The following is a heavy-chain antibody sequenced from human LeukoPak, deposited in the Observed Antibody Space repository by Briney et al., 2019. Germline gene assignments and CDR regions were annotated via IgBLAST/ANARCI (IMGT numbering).Heavy chain of an antibody. CDR3: ARGPWKVAGPHGAFDI. V-gene: IGHV4-61*02. D-gene: IGHD6-19*01. CDR2: IYTSGST. Sequence: SQTLSLTCTVSGGSISSGSYYWSWIRQPGGKGLEWIGRIYTSGSTNYNRTLKSRVTISLDTSKTQFSLKLSSVTAADTALYYCARGPWKVAGPHGAFDIWGQGTMVTVSS. J-gene: IGHJ3*02. CDR1: GGSISSGSYY.